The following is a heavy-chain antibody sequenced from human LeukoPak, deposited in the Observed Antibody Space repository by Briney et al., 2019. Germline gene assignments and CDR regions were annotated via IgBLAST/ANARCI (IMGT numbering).Heavy chain of an antibody. CDR1: GFTVSSNY. J-gene: IGHJ4*02. CDR3: ATPTRGYSYGFDY. Sequence: GGSLRLSCAASGFTVSSNYMSWVRQAPGKGLEWVSVIYSGGSTYYADSVKGRFTISRDNSKNTLYLQMNSLRAEDTAVYYCATPTRGYSYGFDYWGQGTLVTVSS. D-gene: IGHD5-18*01. V-gene: IGHV3-66*04. CDR2: IYSGGST.